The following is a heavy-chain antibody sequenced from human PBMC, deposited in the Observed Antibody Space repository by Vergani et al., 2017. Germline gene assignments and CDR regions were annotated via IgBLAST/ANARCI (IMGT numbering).Heavy chain of an antibody. V-gene: IGHV3-53*01. CDR2: IYSGGST. CDR1: GFTVSSNY. CDR3: ASRKRYYYYGMDV. Sequence: EVQLVESGGGLVKPGGSLRLSCAASGFTVSSNYMSWVRQAPGKGLEWVSVIYSGGSTYYADSVKGRFTISRDNSKNTLYLQMNSLRAEDTAVYYCASRKRYYYYGMDVWGQGTTVTVSS. J-gene: IGHJ6*02.